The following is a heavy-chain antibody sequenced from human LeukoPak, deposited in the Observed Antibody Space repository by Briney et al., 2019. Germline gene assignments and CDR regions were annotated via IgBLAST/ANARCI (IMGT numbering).Heavy chain of an antibody. CDR3: AVDFWSGLYNWFDP. CDR1: GCSISGYY. Sequence: TSETLSLTCTVSGCSISGYYWSWIRQPPGKGLEWIGYIYYSGSTNYNPSLKSRVTISGDTSKNQFSLKLSSVPAADTAVYYRAVDFWSGLYNWFDPWGQGTLVTVSS. D-gene: IGHD3-3*01. J-gene: IGHJ5*02. CDR2: IYYSGST. V-gene: IGHV4-59*08.